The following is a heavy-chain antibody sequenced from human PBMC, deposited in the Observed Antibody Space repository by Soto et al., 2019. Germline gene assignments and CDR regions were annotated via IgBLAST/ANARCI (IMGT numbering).Heavy chain of an antibody. CDR2: INHSGST. Sequence: SETLSLTCAVYGGSFSGYYWSWIRQPPGKGLEWIGEINHSGSTNYNPSLESRVAISVDTSKNQFSLKLSSVTAADTAVYYCARGPGYYDSSGYWTGPWGQGTLVTVYS. D-gene: IGHD3-22*01. CDR3: ARGPGYYDSSGYWTGP. CDR1: GGSFSGYY. V-gene: IGHV4-34*01. J-gene: IGHJ5*02.